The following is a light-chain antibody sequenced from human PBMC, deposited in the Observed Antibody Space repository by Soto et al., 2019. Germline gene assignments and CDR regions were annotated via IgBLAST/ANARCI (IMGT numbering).Light chain of an antibody. CDR2: GAS. CDR1: QNINNW. Sequence: DLPMTQSPSTLSASVGDRVTITCRASQNINNWLAWSQQKTGKAPKVLIYGASSLENGVPSRFSGPGSGTEFALAIYCLQPYDVATYFCQQHGDYPLSFGPGTNVHV. CDR3: QQHGDYPLS. V-gene: IGKV1-5*03. J-gene: IGKJ3*01.